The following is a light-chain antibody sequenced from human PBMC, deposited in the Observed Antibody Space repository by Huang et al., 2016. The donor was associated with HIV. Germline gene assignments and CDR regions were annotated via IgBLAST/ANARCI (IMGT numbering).Light chain of an antibody. CDR1: QNVRKN. Sequence: EIMMTQSPATLSVSPGGRATLSCRASQNVRKNLAWHQQQTGQAPRLLIYDTSTRASGIPTRFSGSGSGTEFTLTISGLQSEDFAFYYCQQYDNWPPVLTFGGGTKIEI. CDR2: DTS. J-gene: IGKJ4*01. CDR3: QQYDNWPPVLT. V-gene: IGKV3D-15*01.